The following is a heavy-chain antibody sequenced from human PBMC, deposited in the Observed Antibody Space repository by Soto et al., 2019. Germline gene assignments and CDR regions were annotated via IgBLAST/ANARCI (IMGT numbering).Heavy chain of an antibody. CDR1: GFTFSSYA. CDR3: AKEVGWDLAVAVEVSYFDY. D-gene: IGHD6-19*01. V-gene: IGHV3-23*01. Sequence: PGGSLRLSCAASGFTFSSYAMSWVRQAPGKGLEWVSAIRGSGGSTYYADSVKGRFTISRDNSKNTLYLQMNSLRAEDTAVYYCAKEVGWDLAVAVEVSYFDYWGQGTLVTVSS. J-gene: IGHJ4*02. CDR2: IRGSGGST.